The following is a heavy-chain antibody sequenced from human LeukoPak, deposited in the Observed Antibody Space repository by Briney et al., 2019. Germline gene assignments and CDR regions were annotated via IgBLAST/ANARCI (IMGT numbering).Heavy chain of an antibody. CDR2: INADNSNT. J-gene: IGHJ4*02. CDR1: GFPFISYA. V-gene: IGHV1-3*01. D-gene: IGHD3-22*01. Sequence: ASVTDSCMASGFPFISYAIHWVRQAPGQRLEWMGWINADNSNTKYSQTLWGRVTITMDTSASTDYMDINRLKSEDMAVYFCAVGDYYYDTRFDYWGQGALVTVSS. CDR3: AVGDYYYDTRFDY.